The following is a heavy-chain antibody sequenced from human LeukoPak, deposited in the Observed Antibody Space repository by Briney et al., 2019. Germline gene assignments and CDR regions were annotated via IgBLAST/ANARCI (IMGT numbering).Heavy chain of an antibody. J-gene: IGHJ4*02. CDR2: IYYSGST. CDR1: GGSISSYY. V-gene: IGHV4-59*01. CDR3: ARRIAAAGTPFDY. Sequence: SETLSLTCTVSGGSISSYYWSWIRQPPGKGLEWIGYIYYSGSTNYNPSLKSRVTISVDTSKNQFSLKLSSVTAADTAVYYCARRIAAAGTPFDYWGQGTLVTVSS. D-gene: IGHD6-13*01.